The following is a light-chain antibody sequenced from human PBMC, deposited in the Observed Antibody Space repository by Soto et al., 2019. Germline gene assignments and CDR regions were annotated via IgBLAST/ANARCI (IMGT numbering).Light chain of an antibody. CDR2: DAS. Sequence: ETTMTQSPDTLSASLGERATLTCRASQSIRSSLAWYQQKPGQAPRLLIYDASTRATGIPARFSGSGSGTDFTLTISGLQSEDFAVYYCQQYNNWPRTFGQGTKVDIK. CDR1: QSIRSS. CDR3: QQYNNWPRT. J-gene: IGKJ1*01. V-gene: IGKV3-15*01.